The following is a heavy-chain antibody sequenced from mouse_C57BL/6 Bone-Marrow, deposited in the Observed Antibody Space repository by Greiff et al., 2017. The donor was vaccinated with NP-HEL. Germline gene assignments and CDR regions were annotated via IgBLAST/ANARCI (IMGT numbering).Heavy chain of an antibody. V-gene: IGHV14-4*01. D-gene: IGHD1-1*01. CDR3: TESSYYYGSRGFAY. Sequence: VQLKQSGAELVRPGASVKLSCTASGFNIKDYYMHWVKQRPEQGLEWIGWIDPENGDTEYASKFQGKATITADTSSNTAYLQLSSLTSEDTAVYYCTESSYYYGSRGFAYWGQGTLVTVSA. CDR1: GFNIKDYY. CDR2: IDPENGDT. J-gene: IGHJ3*01.